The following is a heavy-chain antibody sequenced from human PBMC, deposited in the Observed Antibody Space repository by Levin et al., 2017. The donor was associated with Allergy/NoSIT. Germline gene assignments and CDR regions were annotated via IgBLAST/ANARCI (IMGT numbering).Heavy chain of an antibody. Sequence: GGSLRLSCAASGFTFSSYGMHWVRQAPGKGLEWVAVISYDGSNKYYADSVKGRFTISRDNSKNTLYLQMNSLRAEDTAVYYCAKGGLSGVPVADWYFDLWGRGTLVTVSS. D-gene: IGHD2-15*01. J-gene: IGHJ2*01. CDR2: ISYDGSNK. CDR1: GFTFSSYG. V-gene: IGHV3-30*18. CDR3: AKGGLSGVPVADWYFDL.